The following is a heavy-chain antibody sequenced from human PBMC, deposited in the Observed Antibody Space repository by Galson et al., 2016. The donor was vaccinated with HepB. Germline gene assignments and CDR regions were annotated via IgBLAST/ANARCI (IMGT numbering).Heavy chain of an antibody. D-gene: IGHD6-19*01. CDR3: AKDRLAYYYYYYCMDV. CDR1: GFTFSTYG. V-gene: IGHV3-30*18. J-gene: IGHJ6*02. CDR2: ISYDGSNK. Sequence: SLRLSCAASGFTFSTYGMHWVRQAPGKGLEWVAVISYDGSNKYYADSVKGRFTISRDNSKNTLYLQMNSMRAEDTAVYYCAKDRLAYYYYYYCMDVWGQGTTVTVSS.